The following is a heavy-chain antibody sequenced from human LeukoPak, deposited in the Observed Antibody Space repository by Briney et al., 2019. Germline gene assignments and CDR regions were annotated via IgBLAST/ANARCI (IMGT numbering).Heavy chain of an antibody. CDR1: GDSITTDYY. V-gene: IGHV4-38-2*02. Sequence: PSETLSLTCSVSGDSITTDYYWGWIRQPPGKGLEWIASIFHSGDTYYNPSLKSRVTITVDTSKNQFSLKLRSVTAADTAVYYCARAAWGGSGWFVYWGQGTLVTVSS. D-gene: IGHD6-19*01. CDR2: IFHSGDT. J-gene: IGHJ4*02. CDR3: ARAAWGGSGWFVY.